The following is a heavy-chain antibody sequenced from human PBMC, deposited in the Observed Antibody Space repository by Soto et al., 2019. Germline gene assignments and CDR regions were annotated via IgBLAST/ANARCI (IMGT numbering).Heavy chain of an antibody. D-gene: IGHD3-10*01. CDR2: IFSDGTT. CDR1: GGSVSSGSYY. J-gene: IGHJ5*02. Sequence: PSETLSLTCTVSGGSVSSGSYYWSWIRQPPGKGLEWVSVIFSDGTTHYGVSVKGRFTISRDSARNTLYLQMNGLRVDDTAVYNSARVGPYDSQSYMFRYDRFDPWGQGTQV. CDR3: ARVGPYDSQSYMFRYDRFDP. V-gene: IGHV3-53*01.